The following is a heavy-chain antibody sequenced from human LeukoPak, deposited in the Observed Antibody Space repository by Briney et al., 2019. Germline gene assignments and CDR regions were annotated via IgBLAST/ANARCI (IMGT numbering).Heavy chain of an antibody. V-gene: IGHV3-33*03. J-gene: IGHJ4*02. Sequence: GGSLRLSCAASGFTFSSYGMHWVRQAPGKGLEWVAVIWYDGSNKYYADSVKGRFTISRDNAKNSLYLQMNSLRAEDTAVYYCARPGSYVNDYWGQGTLVTVSS. D-gene: IGHD1-26*01. CDR2: IWYDGSNK. CDR3: ARPGSYVNDY. CDR1: GFTFSSYG.